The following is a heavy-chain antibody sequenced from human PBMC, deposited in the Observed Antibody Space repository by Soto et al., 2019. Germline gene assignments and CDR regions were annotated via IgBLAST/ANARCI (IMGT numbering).Heavy chain of an antibody. CDR2: ISGSGGST. CDR3: AKERSDFGGSHYGEAFDI. V-gene: IGHV3-23*01. Sequence: EVQLLESGGGLVQPGGSLRLSCAASGFTFSSYAMSWVRQAPGKGLEWVSAISGSGGSTYYADSVKGRITISRDNSKNTLYLQMNSLRAEDTAVYYCAKERSDFGGSHYGEAFDIWGQGTMVTVSS. J-gene: IGHJ3*02. CDR1: GFTFSSYA. D-gene: IGHD1-26*01.